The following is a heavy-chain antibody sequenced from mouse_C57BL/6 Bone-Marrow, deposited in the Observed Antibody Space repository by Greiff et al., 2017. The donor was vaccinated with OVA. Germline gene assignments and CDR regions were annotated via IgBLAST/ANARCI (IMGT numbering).Heavy chain of an antibody. CDR2: IDPANGNT. D-gene: IGHD1-1*01. V-gene: IGHV14-3*01. CDR3: ASPSFITTVVATNWYFDV. CDR1: GFNIKNTY. J-gene: IGHJ1*03. Sequence: VQLKQSVAELVRPGASVKLSCTASGFNIKNTYMHWVKQRPEQGLEWIGRIDPANGNTKYAPKFQGKATITADTSSNTAYLQLSSLTSEDTAIYYCASPSFITTVVATNWYFDVWGTGTTVTVSS.